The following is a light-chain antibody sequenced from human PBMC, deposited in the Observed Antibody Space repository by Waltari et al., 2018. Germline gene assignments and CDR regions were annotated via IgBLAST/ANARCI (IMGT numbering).Light chain of an antibody. CDR2: DAS. CDR3: QQYGNSPVS. CDR1: QSIRY. J-gene: IGKJ4*01. V-gene: IGKV3-20*01. Sequence: ESVLTQSPGTLSLSPGESATLSCRASQSIRYLAWYQQKAGQAPRLLIYDASRRTTGVPDRFMGSGSGTDFTLSISRLEPEDSAVYYCQQYGNSPVSFGGGTSVEIK.